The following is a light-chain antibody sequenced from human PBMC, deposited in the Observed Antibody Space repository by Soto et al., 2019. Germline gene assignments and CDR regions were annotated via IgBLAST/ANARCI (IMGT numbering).Light chain of an antibody. CDR3: SSYRDYNKFV. CDR2: EVV. J-gene: IGLJ2*01. Sequence: QSVLTQPPSASGSPGQSVTISCTGTTRDVGGYNYVSWYQQHPGQAPKLIIYEVVKRPSGVPDRISGSKSGNTASLTVSGLQIEDEADYYWSSYRDYNKFVFGEGTKLTVL. V-gene: IGLV2-8*01. CDR1: TRDVGGYNY.